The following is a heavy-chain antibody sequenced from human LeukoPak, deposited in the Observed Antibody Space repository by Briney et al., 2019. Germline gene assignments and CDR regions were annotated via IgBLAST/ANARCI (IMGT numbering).Heavy chain of an antibody. V-gene: IGHV4-34*01. CDR3: ARGSRYYDILTGPSGWFDP. CDR1: GGSFSGYY. J-gene: IGHJ5*02. Sequence: SETLSLTCAVYGGSFSGYYWSWIRQPPGKGLQWIGEIKHSGSTNYNPSLKSRVTISVDTYKNQFSLKLSSVTAADTAVYYCARGSRYYDILTGPSGWFDPWGQGTLVTVSS. D-gene: IGHD3-9*01. CDR2: IKHSGST.